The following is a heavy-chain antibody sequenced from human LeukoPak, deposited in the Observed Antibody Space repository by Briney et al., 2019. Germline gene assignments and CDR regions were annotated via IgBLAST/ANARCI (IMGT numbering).Heavy chain of an antibody. J-gene: IGHJ3*02. CDR2: IYHSGST. D-gene: IGHD1-26*01. CDR3: ARGSGSYYSGAFNI. CDR1: GGSISSSQW. Sequence: SGTLSLTCAVSGGSISSSQWWTWVRQPPGKGLEWIGEIYHSGSTNYNPSLKSRVSMSVDKSKNQFSLKLSSVTAADTAVYFCARGSGSYYSGAFNIWGQGTMVTVSS. V-gene: IGHV4-4*02.